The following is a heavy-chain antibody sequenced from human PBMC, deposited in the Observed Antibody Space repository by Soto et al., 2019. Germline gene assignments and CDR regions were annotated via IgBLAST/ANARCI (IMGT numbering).Heavy chain of an antibody. V-gene: IGHV1-69*01. Sequence: QVQLVQSGAEVKKPGSSVKVSCKASGGTFSSYAISWVRQAPGQGLEWMGGIIPIFGTANYGQKFQGRVTITADESTSTAYMELSSLRSEDTAVYYCARGTDFYYCGSGSYRHYYYYYGMDVWGQGTTVTVSS. J-gene: IGHJ6*02. CDR1: GGTFSSYA. D-gene: IGHD3-10*01. CDR3: ARGTDFYYCGSGSYRHYYYYYGMDV. CDR2: IIPIFGTA.